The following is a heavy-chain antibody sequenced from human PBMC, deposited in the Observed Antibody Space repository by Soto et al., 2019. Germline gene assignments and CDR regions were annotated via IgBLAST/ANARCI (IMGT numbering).Heavy chain of an antibody. J-gene: IGHJ4*02. CDR3: AKHQYSFAHYIDH. V-gene: IGHV3-23*01. D-gene: IGHD5-12*01. CDR1: GFDFSGYA. CDR2: ITGGGTSI. Sequence: GSLRLSCAASGFDFSGYAMSWVRQAPGKGLQWVSVITGGGTSIYYAASVKGRFSIARDKSSNTLVLHMSSLRAEDTALYYCAKHQYSFAHYIDHWGQGXQVTVSS.